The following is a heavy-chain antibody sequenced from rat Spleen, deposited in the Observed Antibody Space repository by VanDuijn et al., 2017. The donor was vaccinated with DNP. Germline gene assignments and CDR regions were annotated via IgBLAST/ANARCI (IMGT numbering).Heavy chain of an antibody. D-gene: IGHD5-1*01. CDR1: GFTFNNYW. V-gene: IGHV5-31*01. J-gene: IGHJ2*01. Sequence: EVQLVESGGGLVQPGRSLKLSCVASGFTFNNYWMTWIRQAPGKGLEWVASITNTGGSTYYPDSVRGRFTISRDNAENTQYMQMDSLRSEDTATYYCTTPGRGGYWGQGVMVTVSS. CDR2: ITNTGGST. CDR3: TTPGRGGY.